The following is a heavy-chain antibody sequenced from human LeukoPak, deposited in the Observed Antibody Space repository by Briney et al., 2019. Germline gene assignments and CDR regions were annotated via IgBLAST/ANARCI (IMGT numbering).Heavy chain of an antibody. CDR3: AKSVGDLGNGFDN. D-gene: IGHD3-10*01. V-gene: IGHV3-13*01. CDR1: GFTFSNYD. Sequence: PGGSLRLSCAASGFTFSNYDMHWVRQASGKGLEWVSGIGPAGDTFYSGSVKGRFTISREDAKNSLYLQMNSLRAGDTAVYYCAKSVGDLGNGFDNWGQGTMVTVSS. CDR2: IGPAGDT. J-gene: IGHJ3*02.